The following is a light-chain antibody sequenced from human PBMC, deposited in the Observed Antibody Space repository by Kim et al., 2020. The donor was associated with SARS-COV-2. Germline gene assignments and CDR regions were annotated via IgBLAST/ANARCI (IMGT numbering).Light chain of an antibody. CDR1: SSDVGGYNY. CDR2: DVS. V-gene: IGLV2-14*03. Sequence: GQSITITCTGTSSDVGGYNYVSWYQQHPGKAHKLMIYDVSNRPSGVSNRFSGSKSGNTASLTISGLQAEDEADYYCSSYTSSSTWVFGGGTQLTVL. J-gene: IGLJ3*02. CDR3: SSYTSSSTWV.